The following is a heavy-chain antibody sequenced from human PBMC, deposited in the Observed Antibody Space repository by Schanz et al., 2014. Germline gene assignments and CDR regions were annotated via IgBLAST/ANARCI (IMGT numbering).Heavy chain of an antibody. CDR2: INSDGSSA. CDR3: TRGSGSRSYGWYYDS. Sequence: EVQLVESGGGLVQPGGSLRLSCAASGFTFSSYFLHWVLPSPGPFLVWISRINSDGSSASYADSVKGRFTISRDNAKNTLYLQMNSVRAEDSAVYYCTRGSGSRSYGWYYDSWGQGTLVTVSS. D-gene: IGHD3-10*01. J-gene: IGHJ4*02. V-gene: IGHV3-74*02. CDR1: GFTFSSYF.